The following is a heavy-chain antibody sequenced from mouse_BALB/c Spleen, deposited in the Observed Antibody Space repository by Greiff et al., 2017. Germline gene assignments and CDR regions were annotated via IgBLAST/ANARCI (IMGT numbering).Heavy chain of an antibody. CDR1: GYAFTNYL. V-gene: IGHV1-54*01. CDR3: ARWGGLYAMDY. D-gene: IGHD1-1*02. J-gene: IGHJ4*01. CDR2: INPGSGGT. Sequence: QVQLKQSGAELVRPGTSVKVSCKASGYAFTNYLIEWVKQRPGQGLEWIGVINPGSGGTNYNEKFKGKATLTADKSSSTAYMQLSSLTSDDSAVYFCARWGGLYAMDYWGQGTSVTVSS.